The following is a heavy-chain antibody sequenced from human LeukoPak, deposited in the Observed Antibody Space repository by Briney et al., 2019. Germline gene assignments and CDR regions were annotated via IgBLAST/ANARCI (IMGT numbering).Heavy chain of an antibody. J-gene: IGHJ6*02. V-gene: IGHV1-2*02. CDR1: GYTFTGYY. CDR3: ARDLLYYDSSGYYYYYGMDV. CDR2: INPNSGGT. D-gene: IGHD3-22*01. Sequence: GASVKVSCKASGYTFTGYYMHWVRPAPGQGLEWMGWINPNSGGTNYAQKFQGRVTMTRDTSISTAYMELSRLRSDDTAVYYCARDLLYYDSSGYYYYYGMDVWGQGTTVTVSS.